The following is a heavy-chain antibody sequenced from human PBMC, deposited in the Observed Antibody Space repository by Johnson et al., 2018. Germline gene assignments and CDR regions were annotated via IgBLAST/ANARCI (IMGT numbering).Heavy chain of an antibody. J-gene: IGHJ6*02. D-gene: IGHD2/OR15-2a*01. V-gene: IGHV4-4*07. Sequence: QVQLQESGPGLVKPSETLSLTCTVTGASIRSYYWSWIRQPAGEGLEWIGRMYISGNTNYNPPLKNRVRMSLDTLKNQFSLNWTSVTAADTAVYYCAREHIVIAPGGMDVWGQGITVTGSS. CDR2: MYISGNT. CDR3: AREHIVIAPGGMDV. CDR1: GASIRSYY.